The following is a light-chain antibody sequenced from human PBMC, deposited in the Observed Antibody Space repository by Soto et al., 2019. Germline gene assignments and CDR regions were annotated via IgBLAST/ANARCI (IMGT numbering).Light chain of an antibody. CDR3: TSYAGNNNVL. V-gene: IGLV2-8*01. CDR1: SSDVGGYDF. J-gene: IGLJ2*01. CDR2: EVS. Sequence: QSALTQPPSASGSPGQSVTISCTGTSSDVGGYDFVSWYQQHPGKAPQLMFYEVSKRPSGVPDRFSGSKSGNTASLTVSGLRADDEADYFCTSYAGNNNVLFGGGTTLTVL.